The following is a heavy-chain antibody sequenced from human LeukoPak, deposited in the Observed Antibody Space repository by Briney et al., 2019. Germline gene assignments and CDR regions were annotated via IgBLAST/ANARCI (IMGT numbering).Heavy chain of an antibody. CDR1: GYTFTSYG. Sequence: ASVKVSCKASGYTFTSYGISWVRRAPGQGLEWMGWISAYNGNTNYAQKLQGRVTMTTDTSTSTAYMELRSLRSDDTAVYYCARVEDCSSTSCYTFFWFDPWGQGTLVTVSS. J-gene: IGHJ5*02. V-gene: IGHV1-18*01. D-gene: IGHD2-2*02. CDR3: ARVEDCSSTSCYTFFWFDP. CDR2: ISAYNGNT.